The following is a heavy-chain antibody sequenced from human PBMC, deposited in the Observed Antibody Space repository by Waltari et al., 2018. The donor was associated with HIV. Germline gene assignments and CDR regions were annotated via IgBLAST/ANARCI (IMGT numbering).Heavy chain of an antibody. CDR3: ARVDYSSGLSLDY. J-gene: IGHJ4*02. CDR1: GYTFTSYA. V-gene: IGHV1-3*01. D-gene: IGHD6-19*01. Sequence: QVQLVQSGAEVKKPGASVKVSCKASGYTFTSYAMHWVRQAPGQRLEGRGWINACNGNTKDSQKCQGRVTITRDTSASTAYMELSSLRSEDTAVYYCARVDYSSGLSLDYWGQGTLVTVSS. CDR2: INACNGNT.